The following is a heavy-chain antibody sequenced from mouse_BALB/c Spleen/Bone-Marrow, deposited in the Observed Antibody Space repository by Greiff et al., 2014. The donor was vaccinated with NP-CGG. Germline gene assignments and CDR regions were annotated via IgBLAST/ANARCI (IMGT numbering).Heavy chain of an antibody. V-gene: IGHV2-9*02. J-gene: IGHJ4*01. D-gene: IGHD1-2*01. CDR1: GFSLTSYG. Sequence: QVQLKQSGPGLVAPSQSLSISCTVSGFSLTSYGVHWVRQPPGKGLEWLGVIWADGSTNYNSALMSRLSISKDNSKSQVFLKMTSLQHEDAASYYCAGITTARGARNYWGQGTSVTFP. CDR2: IWADGST. CDR3: AGITTARGARNY.